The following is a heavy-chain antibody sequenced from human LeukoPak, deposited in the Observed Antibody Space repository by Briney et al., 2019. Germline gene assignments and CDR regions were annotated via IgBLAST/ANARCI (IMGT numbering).Heavy chain of an antibody. D-gene: IGHD5-12*01. Sequence: GSLRLSCAASGFTFSSYAMSWVRQAPGKGLEWVSAISGSGGSTYYADSVKGRFTISRDNSKNTLYLQMNSLRAEDTAVYYCAKDLRGYSGYALDYWGQGTLVTVSS. CDR3: AKDLRGYSGYALDY. J-gene: IGHJ4*02. CDR1: GFTFSSYA. CDR2: ISGSGGST. V-gene: IGHV3-23*01.